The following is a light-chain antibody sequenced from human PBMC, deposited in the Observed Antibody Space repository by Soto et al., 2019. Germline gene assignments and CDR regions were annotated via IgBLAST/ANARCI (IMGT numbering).Light chain of an antibody. V-gene: IGKV3-20*01. CDR3: QQYGSSPRGT. CDR2: GAS. CDR1: QSVSSSY. Sequence: EIVLTQSPGTLSLSPGERATLSCRASQSVSSSYLAWYQQKSGQAPRLLIYGASSRATGIPERFSGSGSGTDFTLTISRLESEDFAVYYCQQYGSSPRGTFGQGTKLEIK. J-gene: IGKJ2*01.